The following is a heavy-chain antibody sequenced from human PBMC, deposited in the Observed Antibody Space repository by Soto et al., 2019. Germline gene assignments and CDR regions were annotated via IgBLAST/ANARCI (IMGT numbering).Heavy chain of an antibody. D-gene: IGHD2-2*01. V-gene: IGHV4-34*01. CDR1: GGSFSGYY. Sequence: SETLSLTCAVYGGSFSGYYWSWIRQPPGKGLEWIGEINHSGSTNYSPSLRSPVTISVDTSKNQFSLKLSSVTAADTAVYYCARVGSSSITSCYGPRCYYYGMDVWGQGTTVTVS. J-gene: IGHJ6*02. CDR2: INHSGST. CDR3: ARVGSSSITSCYGPRCYYYGMDV.